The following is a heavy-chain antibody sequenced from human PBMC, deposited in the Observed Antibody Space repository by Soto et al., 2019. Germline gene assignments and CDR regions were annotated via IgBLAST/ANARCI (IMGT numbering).Heavy chain of an antibody. CDR1: GFSVSTYT. J-gene: IGHJ3*01. V-gene: IGHV3-23*01. CDR2: ISSSVGNT. D-gene: IGHD3-3*01. CDR3: AKALRTGVVPTSF. Sequence: GGSLRLSCAASGFSVSTYTMSWGRQAPGKGLEGVSGISSSVGNTYYSDSVKGRCTISRDNSNDTLFLQMNRLGAEATALYFCAKALRTGVVPTSF.